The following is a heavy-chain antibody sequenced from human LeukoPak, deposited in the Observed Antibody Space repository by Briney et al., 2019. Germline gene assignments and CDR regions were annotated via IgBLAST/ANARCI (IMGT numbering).Heavy chain of an antibody. D-gene: IGHD3-3*01. CDR2: ISGGGGRT. V-gene: IGHV3-23*01. J-gene: IGHJ6*03. CDR1: GFTFSSYA. Sequence: QAGGSLRLSCAASGFTFSSYAMSWVRQAPGKGLEWVSGISGGGGRTYYADSVKGRFTISRDNSKNTVYLQMNSLRAEDTAVYYCAKGGVTIFGVDHYYYMDVWGKGTTVTVSS. CDR3: AKGGVTIFGVDHYYYMDV.